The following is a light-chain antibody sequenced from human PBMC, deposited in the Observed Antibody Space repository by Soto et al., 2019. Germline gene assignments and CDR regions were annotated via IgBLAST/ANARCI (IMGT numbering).Light chain of an antibody. J-gene: IGKJ2*01. V-gene: IGKV3-15*01. CDR1: QSISTE. CDR2: SAS. Sequence: EIVMTQSPATLSVSPGERATLSCRASQSISTELAWYQQKPGQPPRLLIYSASTRATGVPARFTGSGSGSVFTLTIRGLQSEEFAVYYCQQGHNWPLTFGQGTRLEI. CDR3: QQGHNWPLT.